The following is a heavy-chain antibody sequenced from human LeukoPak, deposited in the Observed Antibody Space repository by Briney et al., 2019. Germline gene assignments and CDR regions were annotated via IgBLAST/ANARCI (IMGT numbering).Heavy chain of an antibody. V-gene: IGHV3-33*01. CDR1: GFTFSSYG. Sequence: GGSLRLSCAASGFTFSSYGMHWVRQAPGKGLEWVAVIWYDGSKEYYADSVKGRFTISRDNSKNTLYLQMDSLRAEDTAVYYCARDYYDSSGYYFGAFDIWGQGTMVTVSS. J-gene: IGHJ3*02. D-gene: IGHD3-22*01. CDR2: IWYDGSKE. CDR3: ARDYYDSSGYYFGAFDI.